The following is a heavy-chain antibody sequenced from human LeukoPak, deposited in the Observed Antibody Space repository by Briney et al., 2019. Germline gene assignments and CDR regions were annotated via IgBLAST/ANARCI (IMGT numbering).Heavy chain of an antibody. Sequence: PSETLSLTCTVSGYSISSGDYCGWIRQPPGKGLEWSGSIYYSGSTYYNPSLKSRVTISVDTSKNQFSLKLSSVTAADTAVYYCARSYYDILTDYYSPSDYWGQGNLVTVSS. J-gene: IGHJ4*02. CDR2: IYYSGST. CDR1: GYSISSGDY. CDR3: ARSYYDILTDYYSPSDY. V-gene: IGHV4-38-2*02. D-gene: IGHD3-9*01.